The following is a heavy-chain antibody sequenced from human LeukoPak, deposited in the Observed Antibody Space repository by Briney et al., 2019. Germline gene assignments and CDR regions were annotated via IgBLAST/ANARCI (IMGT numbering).Heavy chain of an antibody. D-gene: IGHD3-10*01. CDR3: ARGDKKENQSGPSGYFDP. Sequence: ASVKVSCKASGYTFSGYHIHWVRQAPGQWLEWMGWINPNSGGTNFAPKFHGRVSMTRDTAISTAYMELTSLRSDDTAVYYCARGDKKENQSGPSGYFDPWGQGTLVTVSS. V-gene: IGHV1-2*02. CDR1: GYTFSGYH. J-gene: IGHJ5*02. CDR2: INPNSGGT.